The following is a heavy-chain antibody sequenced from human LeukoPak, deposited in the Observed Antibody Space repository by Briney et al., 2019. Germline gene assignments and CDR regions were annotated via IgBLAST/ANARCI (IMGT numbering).Heavy chain of an antibody. Sequence: SETLSLSCTVSGGSISSSSYYWGWIRQPPGKGLEWIGRIYYSGSTYYNPSLKSRVTISVDTSKNQFSLKLSSVTAADTAVYYCARHQMWDYDSWGQGTLVTVSS. CDR1: GGSISSSSYY. J-gene: IGHJ4*02. CDR2: IYYSGST. D-gene: IGHD1-26*01. CDR3: ARHQMWDYDS. V-gene: IGHV4-39*01.